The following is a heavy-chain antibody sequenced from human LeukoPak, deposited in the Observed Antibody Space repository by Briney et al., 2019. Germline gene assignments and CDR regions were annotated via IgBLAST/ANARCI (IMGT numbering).Heavy chain of an antibody. D-gene: IGHD6-19*01. CDR1: GFTFSDYY. J-gene: IGHJ4*02. CDR2: ISSSGSTI. V-gene: IGHV3-11*04. Sequence: GGSLRLSCAASGFTFSDYYMSWIRQAPGKGLEWVSYISSSGSTIYYADSLKGRFTISRDNAKNSLYLQMNSLRAGDTAVYYCAKNLGSSGWYREDCFDSWGQGTLVTVSS. CDR3: AKNLGSSGWYREDCFDS.